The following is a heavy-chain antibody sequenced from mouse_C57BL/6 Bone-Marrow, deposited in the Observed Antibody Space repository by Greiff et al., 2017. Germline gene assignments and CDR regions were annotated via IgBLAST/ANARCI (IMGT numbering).Heavy chain of an antibody. CDR2: IYPGNSDT. D-gene: IGHD2-3*01. CDR3: TSYDGYPIFDY. CDR1: GYTFTSYW. V-gene: IGHV1-5*01. J-gene: IGHJ2*01. Sequence: DVHLVESGTVLARPGASVKMSCKTSGYTFTSYWMHWVKQRPGQGLEWIGAIYPGNSDTSYNQKFKGKAKLTAVTSASTAYMELSSLTNEDSAVYYCTSYDGYPIFDYWGQGTTLTVSS.